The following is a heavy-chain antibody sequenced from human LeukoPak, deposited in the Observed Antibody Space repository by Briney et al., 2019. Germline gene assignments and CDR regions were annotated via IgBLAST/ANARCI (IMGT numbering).Heavy chain of an antibody. Sequence: SETLSLTCTVSGYSISSGYLWGWIRQPPGKGLEWIGSIDGSGSSYYNPSLKSRVTISVDTSKNQFSLKLSSVTAADTAVYYCARVRGVYFDYWGQGTLVTVSS. D-gene: IGHD3-10*01. V-gene: IGHV4-38-2*02. CDR3: ARVRGVYFDY. CDR1: GYSISSGYL. J-gene: IGHJ4*02. CDR2: IDGSGSS.